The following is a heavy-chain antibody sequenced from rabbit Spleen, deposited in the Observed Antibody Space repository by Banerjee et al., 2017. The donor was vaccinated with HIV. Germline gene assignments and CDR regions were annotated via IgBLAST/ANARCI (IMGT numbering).Heavy chain of an antibody. Sequence: QEQVKETGGGLVQPGGSLALSCKASGFDFSSYGVSWVRQAPGKGLEWIGYIDPVFGITYYASWVNGRFSISRENTQNTVSLQLNSLTAADTATYFCARDSGWSLNLWGPGTLVTVS. J-gene: IGHJ4*01. CDR2: IDPVFGIT. CDR1: GFDFSSYG. V-gene: IGHV1S47*01. CDR3: ARDSGWSLNL. D-gene: IGHD4-1*01.